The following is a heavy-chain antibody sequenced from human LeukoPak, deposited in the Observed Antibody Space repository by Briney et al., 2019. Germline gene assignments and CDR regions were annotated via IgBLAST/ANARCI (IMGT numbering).Heavy chain of an antibody. V-gene: IGHV1-69*06. J-gene: IGHJ6*03. Sequence: ASVKVSCKASGGTFSSYAISWVRQAPGQGLEWMGGIIPIFGTANYAQKFQGRVTITADKSTSTAYMELSSLRSEDTAVYYCARGLLTVTHYYYYYMDVWGKGTTVTVSS. CDR2: IIPIFGTA. CDR3: ARGLLTVTHYYYYYMDV. CDR1: GGTFSSYA. D-gene: IGHD4-11*01.